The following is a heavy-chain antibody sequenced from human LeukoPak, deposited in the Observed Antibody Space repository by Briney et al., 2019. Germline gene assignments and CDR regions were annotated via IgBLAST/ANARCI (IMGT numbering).Heavy chain of an antibody. CDR1: GFTFSSYS. CDR2: ISSSSSYI. Sequence: GGSLRLSCAASGFTFSSYSMNWVRQAPGKGLEWVSSISSSSSYIYYADSVKGRFTISRDNAKNSLYLQMNSLRAEDTAAYYCARDGAVAGTAWFDPWGQGTLVTVSS. D-gene: IGHD6-19*01. CDR3: ARDGAVAGTAWFDP. V-gene: IGHV3-21*01. J-gene: IGHJ5*02.